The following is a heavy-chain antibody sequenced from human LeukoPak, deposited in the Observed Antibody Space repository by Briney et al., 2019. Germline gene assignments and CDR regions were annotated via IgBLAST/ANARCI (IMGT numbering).Heavy chain of an antibody. CDR2: IYDSGTT. CDR3: ARGICIGGSCYSDPSDY. V-gene: IGHV4-59*01. Sequence: SETLSLTCTVSRGSIRTYYWSWIRQSPGKGLEWIGYIYDSGTTKYNPSLKSRVTISVDTSKNRFSLKLTSVTAADTAVYYCARGICIGGSCYSDPSDYWGQGTLVTVSS. CDR1: RGSIRTYY. D-gene: IGHD2-15*01. J-gene: IGHJ4*02.